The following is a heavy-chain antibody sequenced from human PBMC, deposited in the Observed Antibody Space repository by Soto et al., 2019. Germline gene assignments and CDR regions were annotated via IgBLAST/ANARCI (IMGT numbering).Heavy chain of an antibody. Sequence: QITLNESGPTVVRPTEPLTLTCRFSGFSLTTSGVGVGWIRQSPGKSPEWLALIDWADDKRYSASLKSRLTITTDTAKNQVVLTVSDLDPTDTATYYCAHRVLRTVFGLVTTTAIYFDFWGQGTPVAVSS. CDR3: AHRVLRTVFGLVTTTAIYFDF. CDR1: GFSLTTSGVG. D-gene: IGHD3-3*01. V-gene: IGHV2-5*02. CDR2: IDWADDK. J-gene: IGHJ4*02.